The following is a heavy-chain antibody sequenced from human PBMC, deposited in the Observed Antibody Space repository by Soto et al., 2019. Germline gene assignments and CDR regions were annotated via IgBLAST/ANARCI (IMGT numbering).Heavy chain of an antibody. CDR1: GGSISNSDYY. CDR2: IYYSGTN. V-gene: IGHV4-39*01. D-gene: IGHD1-7*01. J-gene: IGHJ4*02. Sequence: QLQLQESAPGLVKPSETLSLTCTVSGGSISNSDYYWGWIRQSPGKGLEWVGSIYYSGTNFYDPSLRSRLSMSVDTSKNQFSLRLNSVTAADTAVYYCARQARGTTWSDFDYWSQGTLVTVSS. CDR3: ARQARGTTWSDFDY.